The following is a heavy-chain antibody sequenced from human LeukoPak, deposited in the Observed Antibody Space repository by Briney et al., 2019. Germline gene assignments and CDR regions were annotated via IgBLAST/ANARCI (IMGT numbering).Heavy chain of an antibody. Sequence: PSETLSLTCSVSGGSISSGTYYWSWIRQPAGKGLEWIGRIYSSGSTNYNPSLKSRVTMSVDTSKNQFSLKLSSVTAADTAVYYCARAVSGANSRYYYYYMDVWGKGTTVTVSS. D-gene: IGHD4/OR15-4a*01. CDR3: ARAVSGANSRYYYYYMDV. CDR2: IYSSGST. J-gene: IGHJ6*03. V-gene: IGHV4-61*02. CDR1: GGSISSGTYY.